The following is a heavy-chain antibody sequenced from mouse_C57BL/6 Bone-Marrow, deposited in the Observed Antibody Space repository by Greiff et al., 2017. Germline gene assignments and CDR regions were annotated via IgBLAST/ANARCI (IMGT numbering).Heavy chain of an antibody. CDR2: IDPENGDT. J-gene: IGHJ2*01. Sequence: EVKLVESGAELVRPGASVKLSCTASGFNIKDDYMHWVKQRPEQGLEWIGWIDPENGDTEYASKFQGKATITADTSSNTAYLQLSSLTSEDTAVYYCTRAYGSSPANGAQGPTLPLP. D-gene: IGHD1-1*01. CDR3: TRAYGSSPAN. CDR1: GFNIKDDY. V-gene: IGHV14-4*01.